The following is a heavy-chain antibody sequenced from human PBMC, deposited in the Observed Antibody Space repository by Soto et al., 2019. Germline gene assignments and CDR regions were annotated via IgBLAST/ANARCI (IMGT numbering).Heavy chain of an antibody. J-gene: IGHJ3*02. V-gene: IGHV3-66*01. CDR3: AREKLGYCTVTGCYDLASAGAFDM. Sequence: EVQLVESGGGLVQPGGSLRLSCAASGFSVSSNYMSWVRQAPGKGLEWVSVLYSGGDTYYADSVRGSFTISRDNSKNTLWLQMNSLRDEDTALYSCAREKLGYCTVTGCYDLASAGAFDMWGQGTMVTVSS. CDR1: GFSVSSNY. D-gene: IGHD2-2*01. CDR2: LYSGGDT.